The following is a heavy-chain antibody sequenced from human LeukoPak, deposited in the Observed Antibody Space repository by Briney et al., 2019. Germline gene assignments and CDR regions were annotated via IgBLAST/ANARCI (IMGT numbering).Heavy chain of an antibody. J-gene: IGHJ5*02. V-gene: IGHV1-69*05. CDR3: ARSTANYYDSSGCYYWFDP. Sequence: SVKVSCKASGGTFSSYAISWVRQAPGQGLEWMGRIIPIFGTANYAQKFQGRVTITTDESTSTAYMELSSLRSEDTAVYYCARSTANYYDSSGCYYWFDPWGQGTLVTVSS. CDR2: IIPIFGTA. D-gene: IGHD3-22*01. CDR1: GGTFSSYA.